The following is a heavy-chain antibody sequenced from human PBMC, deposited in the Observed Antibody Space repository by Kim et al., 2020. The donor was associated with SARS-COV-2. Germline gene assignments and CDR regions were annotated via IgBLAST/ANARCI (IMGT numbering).Heavy chain of an antibody. CDR2: IYTSGST. J-gene: IGHJ4*02. V-gene: IGHV4-61*02. CDR1: GGSISSGSYY. Sequence: SETLSLTCTVSGGSISSGSYYWSWIRQPAGKGLEWIGRIYTSGSTNYNPSLKSRVTISVDTSKNQFSLKLSSVTAADTAVYYCARGTMVRGVDPDYWGQGTLVTVSS. D-gene: IGHD3-10*01. CDR3: ARGTMVRGVDPDY.